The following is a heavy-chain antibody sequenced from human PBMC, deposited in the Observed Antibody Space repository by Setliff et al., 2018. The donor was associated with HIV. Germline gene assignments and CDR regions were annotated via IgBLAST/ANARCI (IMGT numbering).Heavy chain of an antibody. J-gene: IGHJ6*02. V-gene: IGHV3-48*03. CDR1: GLIFSSYE. D-gene: IGHD1-26*01. CDR2: IGGHGSII. Sequence: GESLKISCAASGLIFSSYEMNWVRQAPGKGLEWISFIGGHGSIIHYADSVKGRFTISRDNAKNSVYLQMHSLRVEDTAVYYCARDTAELLGLYYYYGMDVWGQGTTVTVSS. CDR3: ARDTAELLGLYYYYGMDV.